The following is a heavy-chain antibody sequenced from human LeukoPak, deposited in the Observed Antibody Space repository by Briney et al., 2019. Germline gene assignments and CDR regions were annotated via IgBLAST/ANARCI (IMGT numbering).Heavy chain of an antibody. V-gene: IGHV1-69*01. D-gene: IGHD3-10*01. J-gene: IGHJ4*02. CDR1: GGTFSSYA. CDR2: IIPIFGTA. CDR3: AKAMVRGVIPLDY. Sequence: GSSVKVSCKASGGTFSSYAISWVRQAPGQGLEWMGGIIPIFGTANYAQKFQGRVTITADESTSTAYMELSSLRSEDTAVCYCAKAMVRGVIPLDYWGQGTLVTVSS.